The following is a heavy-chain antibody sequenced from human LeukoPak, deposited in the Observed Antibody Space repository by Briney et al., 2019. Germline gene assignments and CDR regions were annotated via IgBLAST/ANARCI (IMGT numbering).Heavy chain of an antibody. D-gene: IGHD2/OR15-2a*01. V-gene: IGHV3-21*01. CDR1: GFTFSSYG. Sequence: GGSLRLSCAASGFTFSSYGMSWVRQAPGKGLEWVSSISSSSSYIYYADSVKGRFTISRDNAKNSLYLQMNSLRAEDTAVYYCARNMGRSVDYWGQGTLVTVSS. CDR3: ARNMGRSVDY. CDR2: ISSSSSYI. J-gene: IGHJ4*02.